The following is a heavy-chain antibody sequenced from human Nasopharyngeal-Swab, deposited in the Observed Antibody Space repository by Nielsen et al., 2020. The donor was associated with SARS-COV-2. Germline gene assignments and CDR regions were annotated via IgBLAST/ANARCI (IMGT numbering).Heavy chain of an antibody. CDR2: ISGSGDST. Sequence: ETLSLTCAASGFTFSGYAMSWVRQAPGKGLEWVSDISGSGDSTFYSDSVKGRFTMSRDNSKNMLYLQMSSLRAEDTAVYYCAKRGVAVAATSWFDPWGQGTLVTVSS. CDR1: GFTFSGYA. CDR3: AKRGVAVAATSWFDP. J-gene: IGHJ5*02. V-gene: IGHV3-23*01. D-gene: IGHD2-15*01.